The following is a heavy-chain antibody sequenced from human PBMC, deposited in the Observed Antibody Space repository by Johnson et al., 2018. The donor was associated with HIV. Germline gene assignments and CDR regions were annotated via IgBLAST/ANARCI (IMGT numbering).Heavy chain of an antibody. J-gene: IGHJ3*02. CDR1: GFTFRDYY. CDR3: ARADPDNRKKWWGLEGAFDI. D-gene: IGHD1-1*01. Sequence: VQLVESGGGLVKPGGSLKLSCEASGFTFRDYYMSWIRQAPGKGLEWVSYISSSGGTIYYVDSVKGRFTISRDNGRNSLYLQMNTLRAEDTAVYYCARADPDNRKKWWGLEGAFDIWGQGTMVTVSS. CDR2: ISSSGGTI. V-gene: IGHV3-11*04.